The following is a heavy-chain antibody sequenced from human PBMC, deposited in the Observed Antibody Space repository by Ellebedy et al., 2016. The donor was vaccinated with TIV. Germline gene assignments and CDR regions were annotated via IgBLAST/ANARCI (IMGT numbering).Heavy chain of an antibody. CDR1: GGTFSSYA. V-gene: IGHV1-69*04. CDR3: ARESGLVPLYAFDI. CDR2: IIPILGIA. J-gene: IGHJ3*02. Sequence: AASVKVSCKASGGTFSSYAISWVRQAPGQGLEWMGRIIPILGIANYAQKFQGRVTITADKSTSTAYMELSSLRSEDTAVYYCARESGLVPLYAFDIWGQGTMVTVSS. D-gene: IGHD6-19*01.